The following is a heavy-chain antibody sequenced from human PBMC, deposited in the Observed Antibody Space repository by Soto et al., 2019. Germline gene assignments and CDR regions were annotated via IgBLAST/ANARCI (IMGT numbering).Heavy chain of an antibody. CDR1: GFSFSNYA. V-gene: IGHV3-23*01. J-gene: IGHJ4*02. D-gene: IGHD4-17*01. CDR3: AKESMPEHYGDTLFDY. Sequence: EVQLLESGGGLVQPGGSLRLSCEASGFSFSNYALSWVRQSPGKGLEWVSTFSAGGRAYYADSVKGRFTIAKDTSKHTLYLQASSLRAEDTAVYYCAKESMPEHYGDTLFDYWGQGTRVTVSS. CDR2: FSAGGRA.